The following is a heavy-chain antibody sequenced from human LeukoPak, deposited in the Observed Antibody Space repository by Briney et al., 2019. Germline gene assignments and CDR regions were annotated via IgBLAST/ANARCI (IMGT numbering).Heavy chain of an antibody. CDR2: IAHDASVA. Sequence: PGGSLRLSCAASGFTFSDYGKHWVRQDPGKGLEWVAVIAHDASVAYYADWVKGRFTTSRDNSRNTLYLQMNSLRAEDTAVYYCAKEPAPYSSGWYFPDDHWGQGALVTVSS. CDR3: AKEPAPYSSGWYFPDDH. D-gene: IGHD6-19*01. J-gene: IGHJ5*02. V-gene: IGHV3-30*18. CDR1: GFTFSDYG.